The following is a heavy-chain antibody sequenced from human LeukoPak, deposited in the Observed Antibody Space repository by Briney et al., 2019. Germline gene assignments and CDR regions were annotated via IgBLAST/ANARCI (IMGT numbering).Heavy chain of an antibody. CDR2: IRQDGSEK. CDR1: GFTFSSYW. Sequence: GGSLRLSCAASGFTFSSYWMSWVRQAPGKGLEWVANIRQDGSEKYYVDSVKGRFTISRDNAKNSLYLQMNSLRAEDTAVYYCAELGITMIGGVWGKGTTVTISS. D-gene: IGHD3-10*02. J-gene: IGHJ6*04. CDR3: AELGITMIGGV. V-gene: IGHV3-7*01.